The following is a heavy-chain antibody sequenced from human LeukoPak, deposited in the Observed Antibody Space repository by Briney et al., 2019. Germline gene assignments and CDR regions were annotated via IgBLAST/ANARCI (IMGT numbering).Heavy chain of an antibody. CDR1: GGSITSYY. CDR3: ARDRYSGYGATGY. J-gene: IGHJ4*02. D-gene: IGHD5-12*01. V-gene: IGHV4-59*01. CDR2: IYYSGST. Sequence: SETLSLTCTVSGGSITSYYWSWIRQPAGKGLEWIGYIYYSGSTNYNPSLKSRVTISVDTSKNQFSLKLSSVTAADTAVYYCARDRYSGYGATGYWGQGTLVTVSS.